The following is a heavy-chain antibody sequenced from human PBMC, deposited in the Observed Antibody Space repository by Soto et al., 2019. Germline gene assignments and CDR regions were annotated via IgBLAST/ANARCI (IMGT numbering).Heavy chain of an antibody. V-gene: IGHV4-39*07. CDR2: VYYSGST. CDR3: AREWPYASITYYYMDA. D-gene: IGHD2-2*01. CDR1: GGSVSSSSYY. Sequence: SETLSLTCTVSGGSVSSSSYYWGWVRQPPGKGLEWIGSVYYSGSTYYNPSLESRVTISVDKSKNQFSLKLSSVTAADTAVYYCAREWPYASITYYYMDAWGKGTTVTVSS. J-gene: IGHJ6*03.